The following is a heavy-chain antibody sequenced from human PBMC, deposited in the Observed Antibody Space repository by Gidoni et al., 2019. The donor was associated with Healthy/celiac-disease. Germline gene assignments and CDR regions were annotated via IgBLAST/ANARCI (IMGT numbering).Heavy chain of an antibody. CDR1: GGSISSYY. Sequence: QVQLQESGPGLVKPSETLSLTCTVSGGSISSYYWSWIRQPPGKGLEWIGYIYYSGSTNYHPSLKSRVTISVDTSKNQFSLKLSSVTAADTAVYYCARTASIAALLFDYWGQGTLVTVSS. CDR2: IYYSGST. CDR3: ARTASIAALLFDY. J-gene: IGHJ4*02. V-gene: IGHV4-59*08. D-gene: IGHD6-6*01.